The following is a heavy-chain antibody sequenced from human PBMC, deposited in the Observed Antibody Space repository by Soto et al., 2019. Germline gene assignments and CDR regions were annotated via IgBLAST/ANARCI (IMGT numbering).Heavy chain of an antibody. CDR2: ISGSGGST. J-gene: IGHJ4*02. D-gene: IGHD5-18*01. V-gene: IGHV3-23*01. CDR1: GFTFSSYS. Sequence: PGGSLRLSCAASGFTFSSYSMNWVRQAPGKGLEWVSAISGSGGSTYYADSVKGRFTISRDNSKDTLYLQMNSLRAEDTAVYYCAKACRGTAMVTPFDYWGQGTLVTVSS. CDR3: AKACRGTAMVTPFDY.